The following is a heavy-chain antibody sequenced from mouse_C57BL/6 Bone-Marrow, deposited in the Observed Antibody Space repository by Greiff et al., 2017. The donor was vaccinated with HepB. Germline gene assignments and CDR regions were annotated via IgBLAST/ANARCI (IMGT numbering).Heavy chain of an antibody. J-gene: IGHJ4*01. CDR2: IYPGNGDT. CDR1: GYTFTSYN. CDR3: ATHYSGAMDY. V-gene: IGHV1-12*01. Sequence: LQQSGAELVRPGASVKMSCKASGYTFTSYNMHWVKQTPRKGLEWIGAIYPGNGDTAYNQKFKGKATLTVDKSSSTAYMQLSSLTSEDSAVYFCATHYSGAMDYWGQGTSVTVSS. D-gene: IGHD1-2*01.